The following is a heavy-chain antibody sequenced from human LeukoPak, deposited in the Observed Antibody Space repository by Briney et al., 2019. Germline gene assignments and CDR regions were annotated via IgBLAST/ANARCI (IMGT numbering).Heavy chain of an antibody. J-gene: IGHJ3*02. CDR1: GFTFSSYS. CDR3: ARDYNYAFDM. Sequence: GGALRLSCAASGFTFSSYSVNWVRQAPGRGLEGISYIGISSSLIFYADSVKGRFTISRDNAKNSLYLQMNRLRGEDTAVYYCARDYNYAFDMGGQGTMVTVS. V-gene: IGHV3-48*04. D-gene: IGHD3-10*01. CDR2: IGISSSLI.